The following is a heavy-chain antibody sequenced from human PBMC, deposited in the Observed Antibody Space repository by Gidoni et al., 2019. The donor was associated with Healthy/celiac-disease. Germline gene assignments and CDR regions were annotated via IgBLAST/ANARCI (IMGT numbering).Heavy chain of an antibody. D-gene: IGHD2-2*01. CDR3: ASQNQRDYYYYMDV. Sequence: QVQLLQSGAAGKSPGSSVQVFCKASEGNFSSYAISWVRQAPVQGLEWMGGILPSFVTANYAQKFQGRVTITADESTSTAYMELSSLRSEDTAVYYCASQNQRDYYYYMDVWGKGTTVTVSS. CDR1: EGNFSSYA. V-gene: IGHV1-69*01. CDR2: ILPSFVTA. J-gene: IGHJ6*03.